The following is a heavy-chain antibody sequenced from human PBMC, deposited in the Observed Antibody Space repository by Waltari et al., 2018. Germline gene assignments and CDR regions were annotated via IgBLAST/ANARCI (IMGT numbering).Heavy chain of an antibody. J-gene: IGHJ4*02. Sequence: QVQLVESGGGVVQPGRSLRLSCAASGFTFSSYAMHWVRQAPGKGLGWVAVISDDGSNKYYADSVKGRFTISRDNSKNTLYLQMNSLRAEDTAVYYCARGYCSGGSCYSAGYWGQGTLVTVSS. D-gene: IGHD2-15*01. V-gene: IGHV3-30*04. CDR3: ARGYCSGGSCYSAGY. CDR1: GFTFSSYA. CDR2: ISDDGSNK.